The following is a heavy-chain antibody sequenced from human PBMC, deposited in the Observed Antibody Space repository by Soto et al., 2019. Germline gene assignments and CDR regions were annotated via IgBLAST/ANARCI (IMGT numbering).Heavy chain of an antibody. CDR1: GFTFTSSA. V-gene: IGHV1-58*02. CDR3: ARQSLYYYDSSGPGGNNWFDP. Sequence: SVKVSCKASGFTFTSSAMQWVRQARGQRLEWIGWIVVGSGNTNYAQKFQERVTITRDMSTSTAYMELSSLRSDDTAVYYCARQSLYYYDSSGPGGNNWFDPWGQGTLVTVSS. CDR2: IVVGSGNT. D-gene: IGHD3-22*01. J-gene: IGHJ5*02.